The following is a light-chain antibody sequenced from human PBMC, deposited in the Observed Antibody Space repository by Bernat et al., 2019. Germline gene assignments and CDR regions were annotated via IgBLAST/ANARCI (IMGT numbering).Light chain of an antibody. CDR2: GAA. CDR3: QQLDNFPIT. J-gene: IGKJ5*01. CDR1: QVIGSY. Sequence: DIQLTQSPSFLSASVGDRVNITCRASQVIGSYLAWYQQKPGEAPNLLIYGAATLQSGVPSRFSGSGLGTEFSLTISSLQHEDSATYYCQQLDNFPITFGQGTRLEIK. V-gene: IGKV1-9*01.